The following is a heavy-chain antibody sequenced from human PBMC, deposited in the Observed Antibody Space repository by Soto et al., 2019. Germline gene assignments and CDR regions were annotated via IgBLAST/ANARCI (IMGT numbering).Heavy chain of an antibody. Sequence: QVQLVQSGAEVKKPGASVKVSCKASGYTFTSYYMHWVLQAPGQGLEWMGIINPSGGSTSYVQKFQGRLTMTRDTSTSTVYMELSSLRSEDTAVYYCAREEDTMILEGHAFDIWGQGTMVTVSS. CDR3: AREEDTMILEGHAFDI. D-gene: IGHD3-22*01. CDR2: INPSGGST. CDR1: GYTFTSYY. V-gene: IGHV1-46*03. J-gene: IGHJ3*02.